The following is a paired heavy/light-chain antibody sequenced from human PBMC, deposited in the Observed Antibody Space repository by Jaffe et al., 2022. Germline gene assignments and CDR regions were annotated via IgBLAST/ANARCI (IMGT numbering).Heavy chain of an antibody. CDR2: IYHSGST. CDR1: GYSISSGYY. V-gene: IGHV4-38-2*01. D-gene: IGHD3-10*01. Sequence: QVQLQESGPGLVKPSETLSLTCAVSGYSISSGYYWGWIRQPPGKGLEWIGSIYHSGSTYYNPSLKSRVTISVDTSKNQFSLKLSSVTAADTAVYYCARVPPPSLGLLWFGELRHGRVYYFDYWGQGTLVTVSS. J-gene: IGHJ4*02. CDR3: ARVPPPSLGLLWFGELRHGRVYYFDY.
Light chain of an antibody. CDR3: SSYTSSSTYVV. J-gene: IGLJ2*01. V-gene: IGLV2-14*03. CDR2: DVS. CDR1: SSDVGGYNY. Sequence: QSALTQPASVSGSPGQSITISCTGTSSDVGGYNYVSWYQQHPGKAPKLMIYDVSNRPSGVSNRFSGSKSGNTASLTISGLQAEDEADYYCSSYTSSSTYVVFGGGTKLTVL.